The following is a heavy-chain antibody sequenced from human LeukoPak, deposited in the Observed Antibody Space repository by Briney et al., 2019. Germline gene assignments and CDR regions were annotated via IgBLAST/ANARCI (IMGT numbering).Heavy chain of an antibody. D-gene: IGHD3-22*01. CDR1: GGSISSYY. CDR3: ARAVVYDSSGYYYPGRSNSLWREYYFDY. V-gene: IGHV4-4*07. CDR2: IYTSGST. Sequence: PSETLSLTCTVSGGSISSYYWSWIRQPAGKGLEWIGRIYTSGSTNYNPSLKSRVTMSVDTSKNQFSLKLSSVTAADTAVYYCARAVVYDSSGYYYPGRSNSLWREYYFDYWGQGTLVTVSS. J-gene: IGHJ4*02.